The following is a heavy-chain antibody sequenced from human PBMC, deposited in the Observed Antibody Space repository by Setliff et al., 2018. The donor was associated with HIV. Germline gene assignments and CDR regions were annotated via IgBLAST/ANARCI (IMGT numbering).Heavy chain of an antibody. J-gene: IGHJ5*02. Sequence: ASVKVSCKASGNTFNSYYMYWVRQAPGQGLEWMGIINPSGGHTDYAAQKFQGRVTMTRDTSTSTAYLELSSLKSEDTAVYYCAILSVYWFDPWGQGTPVTVSS. D-gene: IGHD1-20*01. CDR3: AILSVYWFDP. CDR1: GNTFNSYY. CDR2: INPSGGHT. V-gene: IGHV1-46*02.